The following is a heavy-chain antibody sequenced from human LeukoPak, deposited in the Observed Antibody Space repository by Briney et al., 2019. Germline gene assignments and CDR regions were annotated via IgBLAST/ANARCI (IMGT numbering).Heavy chain of an antibody. CDR2: ISAYNGNT. V-gene: IGHV1-18*01. D-gene: IGHD6-13*01. J-gene: IGHJ4*02. CDR3: ARDYPKAAAGDNFDY. CDR1: GYTFTSYG. Sequence: GASVKVSCKASGYTFTSYGISWVRQAPGQGLEWMGWISAYNGNTNYAQKLRGRVTMTTDTSTSTAYMELRSLRSDDTAVYYCARDYPKAAAGDNFDYWGQGTLVTVSS.